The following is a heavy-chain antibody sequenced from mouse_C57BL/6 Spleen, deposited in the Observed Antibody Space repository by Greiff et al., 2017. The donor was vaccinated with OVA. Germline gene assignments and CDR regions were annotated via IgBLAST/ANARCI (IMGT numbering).Heavy chain of an antibody. D-gene: IGHD1-1*01. V-gene: IGHV1-59*01. CDR1: GYTFTSYW. Sequence: VQLQQPGAELVRPGTSVKLSCKASGYTFTSYWMHWVKQRPGQGLEWIGVIDPSDSYTNYNQKFKGKATLTVDTSSSTAYMQLSSLTSEDSAVYYCAWAKFITTVVADYLGQGTTLTVPS. CDR2: IDPSDSYT. J-gene: IGHJ2*01. CDR3: AWAKFITTVVADY.